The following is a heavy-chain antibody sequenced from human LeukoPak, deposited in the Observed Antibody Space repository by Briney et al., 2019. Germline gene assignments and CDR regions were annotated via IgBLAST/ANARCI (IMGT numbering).Heavy chain of an antibody. V-gene: IGHV3-53*01. CDR2: IYRGGST. D-gene: IGHD2-21*02. Sequence: GGSLRLSCAASGFTVSSNYMSWVRQAPGKGLEWVSVIYRGGSTYYADSVKGRFTISRDNSTNTLYLQMNSLRAEDTAVYYCARERDEDAFDIWGQGTMVTVSS. CDR1: GFTVSSNY. CDR3: ARERDEDAFDI. J-gene: IGHJ3*02.